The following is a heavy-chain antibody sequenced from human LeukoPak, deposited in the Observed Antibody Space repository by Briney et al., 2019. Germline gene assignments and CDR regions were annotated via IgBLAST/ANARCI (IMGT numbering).Heavy chain of an antibody. CDR3: ARGPTDFDASDI. V-gene: IGHV3-74*03. Sequence: PGGSLRLSCAASGFTFSSYWMHWARQTPGKGLMWVSRIKTDGSSTTYADSVKGRFTISRDNAKNSLYLQMNSLRVEDTAVYHCARGPTDFDASDIWGHGTLVTVSS. CDR2: IKTDGSST. J-gene: IGHJ3*02. CDR1: GFTFSSYW.